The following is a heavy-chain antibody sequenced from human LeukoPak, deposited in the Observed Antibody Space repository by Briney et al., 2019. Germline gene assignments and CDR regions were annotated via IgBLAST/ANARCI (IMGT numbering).Heavy chain of an antibody. Sequence: GGSLRLSCAASGFTFSTYTMTWVRQAPGKGLEWVSVIYSDGSTYYADSVKGRFTISRDNSKNTLYLQMNSLRVEDTAVYYCARNYGDYWGQGTLVTVSS. V-gene: IGHV3-66*01. CDR3: ARNYGDY. CDR2: IYSDGST. J-gene: IGHJ4*02. CDR1: GFTFSTYT.